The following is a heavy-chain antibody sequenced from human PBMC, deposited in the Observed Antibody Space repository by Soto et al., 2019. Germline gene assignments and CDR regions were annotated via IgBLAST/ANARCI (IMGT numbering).Heavy chain of an antibody. D-gene: IGHD2-2*01. J-gene: IGHJ5*02. CDR2: VSSDGSNQ. V-gene: IGHV3-30*18. Sequence: PGGSLRLSCAASGFSFNKYGMHWVRQAPGKGLEWVAYVSSDGSNQYYADSVKGRFTIFRDNSKSTLFLQLDSLRVDDTAVYYCAKDRVIQLLPIWPDPWGQGTLVTVSS. CDR1: GFSFNKYG. CDR3: AKDRVIQLLPIWPDP.